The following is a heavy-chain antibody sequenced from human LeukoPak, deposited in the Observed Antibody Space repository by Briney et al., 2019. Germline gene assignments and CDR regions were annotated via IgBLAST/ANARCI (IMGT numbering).Heavy chain of an antibody. D-gene: IGHD3-10*01. CDR1: GDSISSGSYY. Sequence: PSQTLSLTCAVSGDSISSGSYYWSWIRQPAGKGLEWIGRIYSSGSTNYNLSFKSRVTISVDTSKNQFSLKLSSVTAADTAVYYCAREFLWFGEYYYMDVWGKGTTVTVFS. J-gene: IGHJ6*03. CDR2: IYSSGST. V-gene: IGHV4-61*02. CDR3: AREFLWFGEYYYMDV.